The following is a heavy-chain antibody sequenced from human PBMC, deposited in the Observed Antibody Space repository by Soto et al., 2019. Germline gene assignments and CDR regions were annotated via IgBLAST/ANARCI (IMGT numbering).Heavy chain of an antibody. Sequence: QVQLVQSGAEVKKPGASVKVSCKASGYTFTSYDITWVRQAPGQGLEWMGWFSAYNGNTNYAQKLQGRVTMTTDTTTSTAYMELRSLRSDDTAVYYCARPQSSGWYFDAFDIWGQGTMVTVSS. J-gene: IGHJ3*02. CDR2: FSAYNGNT. CDR1: GYTFTSYD. CDR3: ARPQSSGWYFDAFDI. V-gene: IGHV1-18*01. D-gene: IGHD6-19*01.